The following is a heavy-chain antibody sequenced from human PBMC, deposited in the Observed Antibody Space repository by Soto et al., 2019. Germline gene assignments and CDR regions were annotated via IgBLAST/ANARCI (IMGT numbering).Heavy chain of an antibody. V-gene: IGHV1-18*01. CDR2: ISAYNGNT. D-gene: IGHD4-4*01. J-gene: IGHJ6*02. CDR1: GYTFTSYG. CDR3: ARTLSTTVTFYYYYYGMDV. Sequence: ALVKVSCEASGYTFTSYGISWVRQAPGQGLEWMGWISAYNGNTKYSQKFQGRVTITRDTSASTAYMELSSLRSEDTAVYYCARTLSTTVTFYYYYYGMDVWGQGTTVTVSS.